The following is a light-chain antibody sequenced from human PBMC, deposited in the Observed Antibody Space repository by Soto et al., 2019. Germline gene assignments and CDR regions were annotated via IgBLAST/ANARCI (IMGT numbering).Light chain of an antibody. CDR1: SSHVGAYNY. J-gene: IGLJ1*01. V-gene: IGLV2-14*01. CDR2: EVT. Sequence: QPALAQPASVSGSPGQSITISCTGTSSHVGAYNYVSWYQQHPGKAPKLIIREVTNRRSGVSSRFSGSKSGNTASLTISGLQAEDEADYYCCTKTGDITYVVGTGSKVTVL. CDR3: CTKTGDITYV.